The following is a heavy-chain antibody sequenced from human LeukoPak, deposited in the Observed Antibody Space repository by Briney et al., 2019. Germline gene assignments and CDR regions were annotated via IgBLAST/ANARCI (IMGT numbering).Heavy chain of an antibody. CDR2: ISYDGSNK. J-gene: IGHJ4*02. CDR1: GFTLSSYG. D-gene: IGHD6-19*01. Sequence: GGSLRLSCAASGFTLSSYGMNWVRQAPGKGLEWVAVISYDGSNKYYADSVKGRFTISRDNSKNTLYLQMNSLRAEDTAVYYCAISGVYSSGWYLDYWGQGTLVTVSS. CDR3: AISGVYSSGWYLDY. V-gene: IGHV3-30*03.